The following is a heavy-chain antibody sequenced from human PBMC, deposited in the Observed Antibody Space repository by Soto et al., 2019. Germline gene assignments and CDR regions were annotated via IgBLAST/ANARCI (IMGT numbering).Heavy chain of an antibody. CDR1: GGSISSSNW. Sequence: QVQLQESGPGLVKPSGTLSLTCAVSGGSISSSNWWSWVRQPPGKGLEWIGEIYHSGSTNYNPSLKSRVTISVDKSKNQCALKLSSVTAADTAVYYCASLYCSGGSCSYDAFDIWGQGTMVTVSS. CDR3: ASLYCSGGSCSYDAFDI. V-gene: IGHV4-4*02. D-gene: IGHD2-15*01. CDR2: IYHSGST. J-gene: IGHJ3*02.